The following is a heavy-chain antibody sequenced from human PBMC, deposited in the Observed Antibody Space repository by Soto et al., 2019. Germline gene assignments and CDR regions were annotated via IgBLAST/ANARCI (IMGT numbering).Heavy chain of an antibody. V-gene: IGHV3-20*04. CDR3: ARDITIFGVAIVGEEAFDI. CDR2: INWTGGTR. J-gene: IGHJ3*02. Sequence: EVQLVESGGGVVRPGGSLRLSCVASGFTFDDYGMNWVRQAPGKRLEWVSGINWTGGTRCRADSVKGRFTVSRDNAKNSLCLQMNSLRVEDPALYSCARDITIFGVAIVGEEAFDIWGRGTMVTVSS. CDR1: GFTFDDYG. D-gene: IGHD3-3*01.